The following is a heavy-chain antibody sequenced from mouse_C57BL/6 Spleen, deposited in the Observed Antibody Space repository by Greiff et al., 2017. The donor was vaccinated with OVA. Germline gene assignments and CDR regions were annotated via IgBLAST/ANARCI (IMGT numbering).Heavy chain of an antibody. CDR3: ARDGELRQTLYYYAMDY. CDR2: ISYDGSN. J-gene: IGHJ4*01. D-gene: IGHD2-4*01. CDR1: GYSITSGYY. Sequence: EVKLMESGPGLVKPSQSLSLTCSVTGYSITSGYYWNWIRQFPGNKLEWMGYISYDGSNNYNPSLKNRISITRDTSKNQFFLKLNSVTTEDTATYYCARDGELRQTLYYYAMDYWGQGTSVTVSS. V-gene: IGHV3-6*01.